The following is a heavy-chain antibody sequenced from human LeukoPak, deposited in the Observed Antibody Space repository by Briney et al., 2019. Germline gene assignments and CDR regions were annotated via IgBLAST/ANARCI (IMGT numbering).Heavy chain of an antibody. D-gene: IGHD3-10*01. J-gene: IGHJ6*03. CDR1: GFTFSNYG. CDR3: AKNYYGSGSPHTYYYYMDV. V-gene: IGHV3-30*02. Sequence: GGSLRLSCAASGFTFSNYGMHWVRQAPGKGLEWVTFIPYDESNTYYADSVKGRFTLSRDNSKNTLYPQMNSLRAEDTAVYYCAKNYYGSGSPHTYYYYMDVWGKGTTVTISS. CDR2: IPYDESNT.